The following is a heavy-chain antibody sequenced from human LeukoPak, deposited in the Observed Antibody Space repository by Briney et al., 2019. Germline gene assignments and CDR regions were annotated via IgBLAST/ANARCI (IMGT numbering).Heavy chain of an antibody. Sequence: PSESLSLTCTVSDGSISSNSYYWGWIRQPPGKGLEWIGSISYSGRTYYNPSLESRVTISVDASKNQFSLKLSSVTAADTAVYYCARGGVGSSGRFDPWGQGTLVTVSS. D-gene: IGHD6-6*01. V-gene: IGHV4-39*07. J-gene: IGHJ5*02. CDR1: DGSISSNSYY. CDR2: ISYSGRT. CDR3: ARGGVGSSGRFDP.